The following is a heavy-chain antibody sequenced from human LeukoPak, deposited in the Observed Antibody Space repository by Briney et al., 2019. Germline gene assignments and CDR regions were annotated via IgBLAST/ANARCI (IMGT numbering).Heavy chain of an antibody. Sequence: SQTLSLTCTVSGGSISSGDYYWSWIRQPPGKGLEWIGYIYYSGSTYYNPSLKSRVTMSVDTSKNQFSLKLSSVTAADTAVYYCTRGGSGSYSAFDIWGQGTMVTVSS. V-gene: IGHV4-30-4*01. CDR2: IYYSGST. CDR3: TRGGSGSYSAFDI. D-gene: IGHD1-26*01. CDR1: GGSISSGDYY. J-gene: IGHJ3*02.